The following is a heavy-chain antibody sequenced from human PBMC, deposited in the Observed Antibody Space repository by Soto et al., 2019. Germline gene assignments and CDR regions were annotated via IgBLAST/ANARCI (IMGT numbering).Heavy chain of an antibody. J-gene: IGHJ4*02. CDR2: IYSGGST. CDR3: ARDPWAADY. CDR1: GLPASTKY. V-gene: IGHV3-66*01. Sequence: EVQLVESGGGLVQPGGSLRLSCAASGLPASTKYMSWVRQAPGKGLEWVSVIYSGGSTFYADSVRGRFTISRDNSKNTVNLQMNSLRAEDTAVYYCARDPWAADYWGQGTLVTVSS. D-gene: IGHD3-16*01.